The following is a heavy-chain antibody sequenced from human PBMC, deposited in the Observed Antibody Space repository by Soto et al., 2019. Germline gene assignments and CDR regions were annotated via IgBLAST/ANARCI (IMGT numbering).Heavy chain of an antibody. Sequence: QLQLQESGPGLVKPSETLSLTCTVSGGSISSSSYYWGWIRQPPGKGLEWIGSIYYSGSTYYNPSLKSRVTIPVDTSKNQFSLKLSSVTAADTAVYYCASYYYDSSGYYYVPGVYWGQGTLVTVSS. D-gene: IGHD3-22*01. V-gene: IGHV4-39*01. CDR3: ASYYYDSSGYYYVPGVY. CDR2: IYYSGST. J-gene: IGHJ4*02. CDR1: GGSISSSSYY.